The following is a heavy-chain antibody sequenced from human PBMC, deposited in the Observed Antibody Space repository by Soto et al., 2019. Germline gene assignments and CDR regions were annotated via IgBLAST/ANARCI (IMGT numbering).Heavy chain of an antibody. CDR2: IWYDGSNK. D-gene: IGHD3-22*01. Sequence: GGFLRLSCAASGFTFSSYGMHWVRQAPGKGLEWVAVIWYDGSNKYYADSVKGRFTISRDNSKNTLYLQMNSLRAEDTAVYYCSIVEPYYYSSYFDYLGQGTLVTVS. CDR1: GFTFSSYG. V-gene: IGHV3-33*01. J-gene: IGHJ4*02. CDR3: SIVEPYYYSSYFDY.